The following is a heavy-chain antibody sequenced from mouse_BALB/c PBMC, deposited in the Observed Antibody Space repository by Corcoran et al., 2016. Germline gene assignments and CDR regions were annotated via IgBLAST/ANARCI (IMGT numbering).Heavy chain of an antibody. CDR3: ARSHGSSRAWFAY. CDR2: ILPGSGST. CDR1: GYTFSSYW. Sequence: QVQLQQSGAELMKPGASVKISCKATGYTFSSYWLEWVKQRPGHGLEWIGEILPGSGSTNYNGKFKGKATFTADTSSNTAYMQLSSLTSEDSAVYYCARSHGSSRAWFAYWGQGTLVTVSA. J-gene: IGHJ3*01. D-gene: IGHD1-1*01. V-gene: IGHV1-9*01.